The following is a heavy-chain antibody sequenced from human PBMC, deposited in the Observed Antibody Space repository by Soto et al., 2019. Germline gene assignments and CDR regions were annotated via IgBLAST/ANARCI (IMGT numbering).Heavy chain of an antibody. CDR2: VYWDDVK. CDR1: GFSLSSNGVG. D-gene: IGHD4-17*01. J-gene: IGHJ4*02. V-gene: IGHV2-5*02. CDR3: AHKGSGDVPLDY. Sequence: QITLKESGPTLVKPTQTLTLTCTLSGFSLSSNGVGVGGIRQSPGKALEWLAVVYWDDVKHYSPSLERRLTITKDTSETEVVITMTNMDPVDTATYYCAHKGSGDVPLDYLGQGILVTVSS.